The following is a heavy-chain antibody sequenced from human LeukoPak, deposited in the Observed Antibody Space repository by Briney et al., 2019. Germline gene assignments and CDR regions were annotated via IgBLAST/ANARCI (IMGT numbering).Heavy chain of an antibody. Sequence: ASVKVSCKASGYTFTSYDINWVRQATGQGLEWMGWMNPNSGSTGYAQKFQGRVTMTRNTSISTAYMELSSLRSEDTAVYYCASTGSSWYDGGGHYWGQGTLVTVSS. CDR2: MNPNSGST. V-gene: IGHV1-8*01. D-gene: IGHD6-13*01. J-gene: IGHJ4*02. CDR1: GYTFTSYD. CDR3: ASTGSSWYDGGGHY.